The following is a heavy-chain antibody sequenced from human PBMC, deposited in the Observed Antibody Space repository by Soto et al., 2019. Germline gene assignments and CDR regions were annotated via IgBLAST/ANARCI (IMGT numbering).Heavy chain of an antibody. J-gene: IGHJ2*01. Sequence: SGGSLRLSCAASGFTFDDCAMHWVWQAPGKGLEWVSGISRNSGIGYADPVKGRFTISRDNAKNSLYLQMNSLRAEDTALYYCAKDSDSSDWYFDLWGRGTLVTV. CDR1: GFTFDDCA. D-gene: IGHD3-22*01. CDR2: ISRNSGI. V-gene: IGHV3-9*01. CDR3: AKDSDSSDWYFDL.